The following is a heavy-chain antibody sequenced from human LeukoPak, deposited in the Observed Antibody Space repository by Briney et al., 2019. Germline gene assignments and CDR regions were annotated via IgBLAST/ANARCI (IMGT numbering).Heavy chain of an antibody. CDR3: ARDEDWSGYYGAFDI. Sequence: PGGSLRLSCAASGFTFSIYWMHWVRHAPGKGPVWVSRINSDGSSTSYADSVKGRFTISRDNAKNTLYLQMNSLRAEDTAVYYCARDEDWSGYYGAFDIWGQGTMVTVSS. J-gene: IGHJ3*02. V-gene: IGHV3-74*01. D-gene: IGHD3-3*01. CDR1: GFTFSIYW. CDR2: INSDGSST.